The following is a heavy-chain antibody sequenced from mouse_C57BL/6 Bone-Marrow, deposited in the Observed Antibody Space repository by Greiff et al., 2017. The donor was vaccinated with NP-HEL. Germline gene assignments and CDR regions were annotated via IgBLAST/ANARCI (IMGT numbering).Heavy chain of an antibody. V-gene: IGHV1-5*01. CDR2: IYPGNSDT. CDR3: TRHSYYYGSRGFDY. Sequence: EVHLVESGTVLARPGASVKMSCKTSGYTFTSYWMHWVKQRPGQGLEWIGAIYPGNSDTSYNQKFKGKAKLTAVTSASTAYMELSSLTNEDSAVYYCTRHSYYYGSRGFDYWGQGTTLTVSS. CDR1: GYTFTSYW. J-gene: IGHJ2*01. D-gene: IGHD1-1*01.